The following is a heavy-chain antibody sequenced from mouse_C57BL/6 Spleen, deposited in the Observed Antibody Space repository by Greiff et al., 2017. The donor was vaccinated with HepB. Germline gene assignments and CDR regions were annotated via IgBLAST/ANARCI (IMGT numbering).Heavy chain of an antibody. CDR3: ARSPGWYFDV. Sequence: EVKLMESGGGLVQPGGSLSLSCAASGFTFTDYYMSWVRQPPGKALEWLGFIRNKANGYTTEYSASVKGRFTISRDNSQSILYLQMNALRAEDSATYCCARSPGWYFDVWGTGTTVTVSS. CDR2: IRNKANGYTT. CDR1: GFTFTDYY. J-gene: IGHJ1*03. V-gene: IGHV7-3*01.